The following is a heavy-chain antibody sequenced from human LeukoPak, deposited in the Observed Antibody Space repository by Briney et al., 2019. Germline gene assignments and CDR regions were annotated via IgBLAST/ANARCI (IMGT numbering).Heavy chain of an antibody. V-gene: IGHV4-59*12. D-gene: IGHD3-22*01. Sequence: PSETLSLTCTVSGGSIRSFYWSWIRQSPGKGLEWIGSIYHSGTTYYNPSLKSRVTISVDTSKNQFSLKLSSVTAADTAVYYCARDSKQGYDTSGLYYWGQGTLVTVSS. CDR3: ARDSKQGYDTSGLYY. CDR1: GGSIRSFY. CDR2: IYHSGTT. J-gene: IGHJ4*02.